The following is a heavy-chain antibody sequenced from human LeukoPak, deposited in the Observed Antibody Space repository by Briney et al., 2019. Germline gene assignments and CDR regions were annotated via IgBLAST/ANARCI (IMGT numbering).Heavy chain of an antibody. V-gene: IGHV4-59*01. CDR3: ARTSSIAVI. D-gene: IGHD6-19*01. Sequence: SETLSLTCTVPGGSISSYYWSWIRQPPGKGPEWIGYIYYSGSTNYNPSLMSRVTISVDTSKNQFSLKLSSVTAADTAVYYCARTSSIAVIWGQGTLVTVSS. J-gene: IGHJ4*02. CDR2: IYYSGST. CDR1: GGSISSYY.